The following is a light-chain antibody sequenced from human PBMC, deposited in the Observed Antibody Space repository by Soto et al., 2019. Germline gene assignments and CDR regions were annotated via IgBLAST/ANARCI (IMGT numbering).Light chain of an antibody. CDR2: EGS. J-gene: IGLJ1*01. Sequence: QSVLTQPASVSGSPGQSITISCTGTSSDVGGYNLVSWYQQHPGKAPKLMIYEGSKRPSGVSNRFSGSKSGSTASLSISGLQSEDEADYYCVSYTSTSTLVFGTGTKVTVL. CDR1: SSDVGGYNL. V-gene: IGLV2-14*02. CDR3: VSYTSTSTLV.